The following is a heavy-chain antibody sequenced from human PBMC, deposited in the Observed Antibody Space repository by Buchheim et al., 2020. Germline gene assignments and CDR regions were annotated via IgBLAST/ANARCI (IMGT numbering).Heavy chain of an antibody. Sequence: QVQLQQWGAGLLKPSETLSLTCAVYGGSFSSSNWWSWVRQPPGKGLEWIGEIYHSGSTNYNPSLKSRVTISVDKSKNQFSLKLSSVTAADTAVYYCARDMDFWSGYSSMILHDAFDIWGQGT. J-gene: IGHJ3*02. CDR3: ARDMDFWSGYSSMILHDAFDI. CDR2: IYHSGST. D-gene: IGHD3-3*01. V-gene: IGHV4-4*02. CDR1: GGSFSSSNW.